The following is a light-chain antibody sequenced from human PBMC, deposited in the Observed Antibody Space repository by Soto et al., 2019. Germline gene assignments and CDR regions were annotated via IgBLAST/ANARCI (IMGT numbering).Light chain of an antibody. CDR1: QGVSCY. CDR3: QQHNSYPLT. J-gene: IGKJ4*01. Sequence: IQLTQSPSSLSASVGDRVTITCRASQGVSCYLAWYQQKPGKAPNLLIYVTSTLQSGVPSRFSGSGSGTDFTLTISSLQPEDFATYYCQQHNSYPLTFGGGTKVEIK. CDR2: VTS. V-gene: IGKV1-9*01.